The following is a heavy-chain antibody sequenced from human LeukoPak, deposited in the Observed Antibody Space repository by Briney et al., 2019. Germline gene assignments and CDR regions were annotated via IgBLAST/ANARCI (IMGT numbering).Heavy chain of an antibody. CDR2: ISYDGSNK. Sequence: GRSLRLSCAASGFTLSSFGMHWVRQAPGKGLEWVAFISYDGSNKYYADSVKGRLTISRDNSNNTLYLQMNSLRAEDTAVYYGAKVGRRWLQSDNWFVPWGQGTLVTVSS. V-gene: IGHV3-30*18. J-gene: IGHJ5*02. CDR1: GFTLSSFG. CDR3: AKVGRRWLQSDNWFVP. D-gene: IGHD5-24*01.